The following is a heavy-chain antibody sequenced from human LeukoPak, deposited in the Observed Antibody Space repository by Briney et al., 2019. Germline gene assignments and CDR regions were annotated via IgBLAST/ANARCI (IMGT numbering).Heavy chain of an antibody. D-gene: IGHD3-3*01. CDR1: GGSISSHY. CDR2: IYYSGST. Sequence: SETLSLTCTVPGGSISSHYWSWIRQSPGKGLEWIGYIYYSGSTNYNPSLKSRVTISVDTSKNQFSLKLSSVTAADTAVYYCARRAALRSGYSGFDYWGQGTLVTVSS. J-gene: IGHJ4*02. CDR3: ARRAALRSGYSGFDY. V-gene: IGHV4-59*11.